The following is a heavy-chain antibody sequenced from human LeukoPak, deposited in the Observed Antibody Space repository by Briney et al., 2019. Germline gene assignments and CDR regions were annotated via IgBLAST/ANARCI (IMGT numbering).Heavy chain of an antibody. CDR2: IHPTGGST. Sequence: ASVKVSCKASGYTCTSYYMHWVRQAPGQGLEWMGIIHPTGGSTSYAQKFEGRVTMTRDMSTSTVYMELSSLRSEDTAVYYCARSLGGLYYFDYWGQGTLVTVSS. D-gene: IGHD2-2*01. V-gene: IGHV1-46*01. CDR1: GYTCTSYY. CDR3: ARSLGGLYYFDY. J-gene: IGHJ4*01.